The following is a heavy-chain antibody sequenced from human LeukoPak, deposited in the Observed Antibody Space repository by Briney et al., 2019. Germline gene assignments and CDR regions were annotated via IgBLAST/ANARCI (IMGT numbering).Heavy chain of an antibody. V-gene: IGHV3-43*01. J-gene: IGHJ4*02. D-gene: IGHD3-10*01. CDR1: GFTFDDYT. Sequence: GGSLRLSCAASGFTFDDYTMHWVRQAPGKGLEWVSLISWDGGSTYYADSVKGRFTISRDNSKNSLYLQMNSLRTEDTALYYYAKNGDYGPGSYFDYWGQGTLVTVSS. CDR2: ISWDGGST. CDR3: AKNGDYGPGSYFDY.